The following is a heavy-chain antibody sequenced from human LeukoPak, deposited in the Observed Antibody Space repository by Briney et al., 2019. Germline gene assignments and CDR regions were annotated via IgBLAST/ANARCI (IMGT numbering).Heavy chain of an antibody. Sequence: PGGSLRLSCTAFKFTFSNYAMSWVRQAPGKGLEWVSVISGSGGSTYYADSVKGRFTTSRDNSKDTLFLQMNSLRTEDTAVYYCAKRSNFWTGYLDYWGQGALVTVSS. CDR3: AKRSNFWTGYLDY. D-gene: IGHD3/OR15-3a*01. CDR2: ISGSGGST. CDR1: KFTFSNYA. J-gene: IGHJ4*02. V-gene: IGHV3-23*01.